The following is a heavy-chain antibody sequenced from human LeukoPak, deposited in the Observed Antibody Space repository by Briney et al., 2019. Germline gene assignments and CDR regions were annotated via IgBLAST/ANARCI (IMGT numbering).Heavy chain of an antibody. Sequence: TGGSLRLSCAASGLTFTFSTSGIHWVRQAPGKGPEWVAFIQYDGSEKYYADSVKGRCTTSRDNSKNTVYLQINSLTGEDTAIYYCAREGGTIEIGEFDYWGQGTLVTVSS. CDR3: AREGGTIEIGEFDY. D-gene: IGHD3-16*02. CDR2: IQYDGSEK. CDR1: GLTFTFSTSG. J-gene: IGHJ4*02. V-gene: IGHV3-30*02.